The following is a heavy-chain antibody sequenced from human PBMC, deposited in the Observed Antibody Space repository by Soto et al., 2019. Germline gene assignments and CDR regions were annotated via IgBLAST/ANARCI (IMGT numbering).Heavy chain of an antibody. CDR2: ISGGGDRT. J-gene: IGHJ4*02. CDR3: AKTATYDYVWGDYRYFFDH. Sequence: RLSCGASGFPFNTHGMAWVRQAPGKGLEWVSGISGGGDRTQYADGVKGRFTISRDNSKNTVDLQMTSLRAEDTATYYCAKTATYDYVWGDYRYFFDHWGQGTVVTVSS. D-gene: IGHD3-16*02. CDR1: GFPFNTHG. V-gene: IGHV3-23*01.